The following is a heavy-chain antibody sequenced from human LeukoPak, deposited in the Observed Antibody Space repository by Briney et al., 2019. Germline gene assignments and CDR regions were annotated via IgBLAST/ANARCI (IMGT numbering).Heavy chain of an antibody. J-gene: IGHJ4*02. CDR1: GGSIGSYY. CDR3: ARGTDSSAHFDY. D-gene: IGHD3-22*01. Sequence: SETLSLTCTVSGGSIGSYYWSWIRQPPGKGLEWIGYIYYSGSTNYNPSLKSRVTISVDTSKNQFSLKLSSVTAADTAVYYCARGTDSSAHFDYWGQGTLVTVSS. V-gene: IGHV4-59*01. CDR2: IYYSGST.